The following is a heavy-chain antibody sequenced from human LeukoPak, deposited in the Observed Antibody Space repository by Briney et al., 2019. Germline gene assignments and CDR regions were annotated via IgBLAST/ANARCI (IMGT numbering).Heavy chain of an antibody. J-gene: IGHJ6*02. V-gene: IGHV4-39*01. CDR1: GGSISSSGYY. Sequence: PSETLSLTCTVSGGSISSSGYYWAWIRQPPGKGLEWIGTIYYSGSTYYNPSLKSRVTISVDTSKNQFSLKLNSVTAADTAVYYCARGGGGTIFGEVLPLEENYYYGMDVWGQGTTVTVSS. CDR3: ARGGGGTIFGEVLPLEENYYYGMDV. CDR2: IYYSGST. D-gene: IGHD3-3*01.